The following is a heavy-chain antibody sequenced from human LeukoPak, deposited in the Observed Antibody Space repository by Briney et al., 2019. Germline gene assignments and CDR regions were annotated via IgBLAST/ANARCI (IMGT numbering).Heavy chain of an antibody. CDR3: AKHRGDGSGWY. Sequence: GWSLRLSCAASGFTFSSSPMSWLRPALGKGLEWVSAISGSGGGTYYADSVKGRFTISRDNSKNTLYLQMNSLRAEDTAVYYCAKHRGDGSGWYWGQGTLVTVSS. CDR1: GFTFSSSP. D-gene: IGHD6-19*01. J-gene: IGHJ4*02. V-gene: IGHV3-23*01. CDR2: ISGSGGGT.